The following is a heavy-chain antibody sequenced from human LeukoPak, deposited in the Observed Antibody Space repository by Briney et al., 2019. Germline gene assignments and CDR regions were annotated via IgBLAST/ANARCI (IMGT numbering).Heavy chain of an antibody. CDR2: ISPYNGNT. CDR3: ARVTGSLARHHSSAFPRD. J-gene: IGHJ4*02. Sequence: ASVKVSCKASGYTFTSYGINWVRQAPRQGLEWMGWISPYNGNTNYAQRLQGRVTMTTDTSTNTAYMELRSLRSDDTAMYFCARVTGSLARHHSSAFPRDWGQGTLVTVSS. V-gene: IGHV1-18*01. CDR1: GYTFTSYG. D-gene: IGHD6-19*01.